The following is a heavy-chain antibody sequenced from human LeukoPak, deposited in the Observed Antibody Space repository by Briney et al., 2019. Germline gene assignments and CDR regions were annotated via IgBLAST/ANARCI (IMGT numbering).Heavy chain of an antibody. Sequence: PGGSLRLSCAASGFTFSNYAMSWVRQAPGKGPEWVSIISGSGDNTHYADSVKGRFTISRDNSKNTLYLQMNSLRAEDTAVYYCAKDPPYYYGSGDYWGQGTLVTVSS. CDR2: ISGSGDNT. D-gene: IGHD3-10*01. J-gene: IGHJ4*02. V-gene: IGHV3-23*01. CDR3: AKDPPYYYGSGDY. CDR1: GFTFSNYA.